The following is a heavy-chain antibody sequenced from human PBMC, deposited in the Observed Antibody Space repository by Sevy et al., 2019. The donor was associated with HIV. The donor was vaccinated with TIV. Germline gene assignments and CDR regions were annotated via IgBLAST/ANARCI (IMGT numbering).Heavy chain of an antibody. Sequence: GGSLRLSCAASGFTFSDYYMTWIRQAPGKGLEWVSSISSGGSSTYYADSVKGRFTISRDNTKNSLYLQMNSLRAEDTAVYFCASGYGVRDYWGHGTLVTVSS. CDR2: ISSGGSST. CDR1: GFTFSDYY. D-gene: IGHD4-17*01. V-gene: IGHV3-11*04. J-gene: IGHJ4*01. CDR3: ASGYGVRDY.